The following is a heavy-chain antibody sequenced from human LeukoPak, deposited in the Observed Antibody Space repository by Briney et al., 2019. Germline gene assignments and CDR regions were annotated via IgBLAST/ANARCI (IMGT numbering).Heavy chain of an antibody. D-gene: IGHD6-6*01. J-gene: IGHJ5*02. V-gene: IGHV4-39*07. CDR1: GGSISSSSYY. CDR2: INHSGST. CDR3: ARGYSSSSLPTNWFDP. Sequence: SETLSLTCTVSGGSISSSSYYWGWIRQPPGKGLEWIGEINHSGSTNYNPSLKSRVTISVDTSKNQFSLKLSSVTAADTAVYYCARGYSSSSLPTNWFDPWGQGTLVTVSS.